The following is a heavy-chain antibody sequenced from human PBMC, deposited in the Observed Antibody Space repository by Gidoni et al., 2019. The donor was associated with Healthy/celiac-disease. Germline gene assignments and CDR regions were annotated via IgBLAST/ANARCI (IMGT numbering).Heavy chain of an antibody. Sequence: EWVAVIWYDGSNKYYADSVKGRFTISRDNSKNTLYLQMNSLRAEDTAVYYCARALNYWGQGTLVTVSS. J-gene: IGHJ4*02. D-gene: IGHD3-16*02. V-gene: IGHV3-33*01. CDR3: ARALNY. CDR2: IWYDGSNK.